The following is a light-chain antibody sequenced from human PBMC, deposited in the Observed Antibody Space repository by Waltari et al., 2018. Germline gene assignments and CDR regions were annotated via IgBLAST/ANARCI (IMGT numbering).Light chain of an antibody. J-gene: IGLJ2*01. CDR2: LNSDGSH. CDR1: SGHSSYA. V-gene: IGLV4-69*01. Sequence: QLVLTQSPSASASLGASVKLTCTLSSGHSSYAIAWHQQQPEKGPRYLMKLNSDGSHSKGDGLPDRFSGSSSWAERYLTISGLQSEDEADYYCQTWGTGIVVFGGGTKLTVL. CDR3: QTWGTGIVV.